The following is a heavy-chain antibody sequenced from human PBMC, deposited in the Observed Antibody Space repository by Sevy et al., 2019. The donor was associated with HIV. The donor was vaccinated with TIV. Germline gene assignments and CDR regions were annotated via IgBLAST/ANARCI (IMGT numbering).Heavy chain of an antibody. V-gene: IGHV1-69*10. D-gene: IGHD4-17*01. CDR1: GGTFSSFA. Sequence: ASVKVSCKASGGTFSSFAVNWVRQAPGQGLEWMGGIIPILGIANYAQKFQGRVTITADKSANIAYMELSSLRSEDTAVYYCARDNYGDFLGLFNLWGRRTLVTVSS. J-gene: IGHJ2*01. CDR3: ARDNYGDFLGLFNL. CDR2: IIPILGIA.